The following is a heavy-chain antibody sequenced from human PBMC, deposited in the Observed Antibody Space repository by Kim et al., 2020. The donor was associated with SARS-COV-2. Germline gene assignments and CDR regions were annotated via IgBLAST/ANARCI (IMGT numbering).Heavy chain of an antibody. Sequence: SETLSLTFTVSGGSISSSSYYWGWIRQPPGKGLEWIGSIYYSGSTYYNPSLKSRVTISVDTSKNQFSLKLSSVTAADTAVYYCARSSGWYKSTYFDYWGQGTLVTVSS. CDR3: ARSSGWYKSTYFDY. J-gene: IGHJ4*02. CDR1: GGSISSSSYY. V-gene: IGHV4-39*01. CDR2: IYYSGST. D-gene: IGHD6-19*01.